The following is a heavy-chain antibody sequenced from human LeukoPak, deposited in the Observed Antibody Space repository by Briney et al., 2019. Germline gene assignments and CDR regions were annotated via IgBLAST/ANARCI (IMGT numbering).Heavy chain of an antibody. CDR2: ISSSSSYI. Sequence: GGSLRLSCAASGFTFSSYTMNWVRQAPGKGLEWVSSISSSSSYIYYADSVKGRFTISRDNAKNSLYLQMNSLRAEDTAVYYCAELGITMIGGVWGKGTTVTISS. CDR1: GFTFSSYT. CDR3: AELGITMIGGV. V-gene: IGHV3-21*01. D-gene: IGHD3-10*02. J-gene: IGHJ6*04.